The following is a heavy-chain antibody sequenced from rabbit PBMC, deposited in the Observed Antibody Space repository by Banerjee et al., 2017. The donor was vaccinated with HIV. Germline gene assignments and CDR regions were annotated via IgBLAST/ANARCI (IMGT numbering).Heavy chain of an antibody. Sequence: QEQLEESGGDLVKPEGSLTLTCKASGFSFSSSYWISWVRQAPGKGLEWIACINSSSGNTVYASWVNGRFTISKTSSTTVTLQMTSLTAADTATYFCAGGYGTYDRYGMDLWGPGTLVTVS. V-gene: IGHV1S45*01. CDR2: INSSSGNT. CDR1: GFSFSSSYW. J-gene: IGHJ6*01. D-gene: IGHD6-1*01. CDR3: AGGYGTYDRYGMDL.